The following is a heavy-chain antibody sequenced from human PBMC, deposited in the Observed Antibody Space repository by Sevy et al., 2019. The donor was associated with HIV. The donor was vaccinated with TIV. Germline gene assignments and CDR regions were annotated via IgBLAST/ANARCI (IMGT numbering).Heavy chain of an antibody. CDR3: ARDRLGEYSNEPAYYFDY. CDR1: GGSVSSGSFY. D-gene: IGHD4-4*01. V-gene: IGHV4-31*03. CDR2: IYYNGRT. Sequence: SETLSLTCTVSGGSVSSGSFYWTWIRQHPGKGLEWIGYIYYNGRTYYKSSLKTRVNISVDTSKNHFSLRLSSVTAADTAVYCCARDRLGEYSNEPAYYFDYWGQGTLVTVSS. J-gene: IGHJ4*02.